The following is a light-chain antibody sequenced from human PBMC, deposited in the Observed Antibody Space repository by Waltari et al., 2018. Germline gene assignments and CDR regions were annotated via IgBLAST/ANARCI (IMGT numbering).Light chain of an antibody. J-gene: IGKJ2*01. CDR2: KAS. V-gene: IGKV1-5*03. Sequence: DIQMTQSPSTLSASVGDRVTITCRASQGISSWLAWYQQKAGKAPKLQIYKASSLESGVPSRFSGSGSGTEFTLTISSLQPDDFATYYCQQYNSYPYTFGQGTKV. CDR3: QQYNSYPYT. CDR1: QGISSW.